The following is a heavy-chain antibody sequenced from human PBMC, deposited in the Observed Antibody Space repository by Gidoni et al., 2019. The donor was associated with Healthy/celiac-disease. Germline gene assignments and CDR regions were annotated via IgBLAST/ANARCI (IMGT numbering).Heavy chain of an antibody. J-gene: IGHJ3*02. CDR2: IYHSGST. CDR3: ARGTPGWWLDAFDI. V-gene: IGHV4-38-2*02. CDR1: DYSISSGYY. D-gene: IGHD2-15*01. Sequence: QVQLQESGPGLVKPSETLSLTCTVSDYSISSGYYWGWIRQPPGKGLEWIGSIYHSGSTYYNPSLKSRVTISVDTSKNQFSLKLSSVTAADTAVYYCARGTPGWWLDAFDIWGQGTMVTVSS.